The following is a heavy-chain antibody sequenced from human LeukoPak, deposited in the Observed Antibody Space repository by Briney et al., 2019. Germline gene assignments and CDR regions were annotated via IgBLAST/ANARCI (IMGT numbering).Heavy chain of an antibody. V-gene: IGHV3-23*01. CDR3: AKERDSYYDFWSGYSANDY. CDR2: ITADGGST. D-gene: IGHD3-3*01. CDR1: GFIFSSYA. J-gene: IGHJ4*02. Sequence: GGSLRLSCAASGFIFSSYAMTWVRQAPGKGLEWVSGITADGGSTFYADSVKGRFTISRDNSKNTLYLQMNSLRAEDTAVYYCAKERDSYYDFWSGYSANDYWGQGTLVTVSS.